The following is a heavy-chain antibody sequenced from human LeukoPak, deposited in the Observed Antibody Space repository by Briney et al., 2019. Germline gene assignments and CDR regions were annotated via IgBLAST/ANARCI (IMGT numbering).Heavy chain of an antibody. J-gene: IGHJ6*02. Sequence: ASVKVSCKASGYTFTDFYIHWVRQAPGQGLEWMGWINPDSGFTNYQQEFQGRVTMTRDTSISTAYMELDRLRSDDTAVYYCARATGRMTARLNLYYYAMDVWGQGTTVPVSS. D-gene: IGHD6-6*01. V-gene: IGHV1-2*02. CDR2: INPDSGFT. CDR3: ARATGRMTARLNLYYYAMDV. CDR1: GYTFTDFY.